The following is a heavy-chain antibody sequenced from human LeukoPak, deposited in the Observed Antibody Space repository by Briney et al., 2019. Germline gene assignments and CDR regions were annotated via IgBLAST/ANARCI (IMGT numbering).Heavy chain of an antibody. CDR1: GGTFSSYA. D-gene: IGHD2-15*01. Sequence: ASVKVSCKASGGTFSSYAISWVRQAPGQGLEWMGGIIPIFGTANYAQKFQGRVTITADESTNTAYMELSSLRSEDTAVYYCARGGIVVVVAAARYNWFDPWGQGTLVTVSS. CDR2: IIPIFGTA. CDR3: ARGGIVVVVAAARYNWFDP. J-gene: IGHJ5*02. V-gene: IGHV1-69*13.